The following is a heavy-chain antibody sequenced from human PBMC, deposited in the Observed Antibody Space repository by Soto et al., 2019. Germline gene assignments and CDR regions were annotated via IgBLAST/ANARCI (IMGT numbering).Heavy chain of an antibody. CDR3: ARHEQLYYNLYGMDV. CDR1: VYSFTTYS. Sequence: PGESLKSSCKGSVYSFTTYSIDYVRQSPGKDLEWIWGIYPGDSDTRYSPSFQGHVTISADRSITTAYLQWSSLKASDTAVYYCARHEQLYYNLYGMDVWVQVT. J-gene: IGHJ6*02. CDR2: IYPGDSDT. V-gene: IGHV5-51*01.